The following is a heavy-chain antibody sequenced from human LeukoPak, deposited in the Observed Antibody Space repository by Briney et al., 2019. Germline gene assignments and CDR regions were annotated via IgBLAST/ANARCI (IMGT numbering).Heavy chain of an antibody. D-gene: IGHD3-22*01. V-gene: IGHV1-46*01. CDR1: GYTFTSYY. Sequence: EASVKVSCKASGYTFTSYYMHWVRQAPGQGLEWMGIINPSGGSTSYAQKFQGRVTMTRDMSTSTVYMELSSLRSEDTAVYYCASLTTADAFDIWGQGTMVTVSS. J-gene: IGHJ3*02. CDR3: ASLTTADAFDI. CDR2: INPSGGST.